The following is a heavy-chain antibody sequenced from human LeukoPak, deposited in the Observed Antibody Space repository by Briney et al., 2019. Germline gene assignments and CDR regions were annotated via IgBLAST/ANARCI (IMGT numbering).Heavy chain of an antibody. CDR3: AGLVGVGTGAFDI. CDR1: GFTFSSYS. Sequence: GGSLRLSCAASGFTFSSYSMNWVRQAPGKGLEWVSVTYSNGRTYYADSVKGRFTISRDKSKNTLYLQMNNLRAEDTAVYYCAGLVGVGTGAFDIWGQGTMVTVSS. CDR2: TYSNGRT. V-gene: IGHV3-53*01. D-gene: IGHD1-26*01. J-gene: IGHJ3*02.